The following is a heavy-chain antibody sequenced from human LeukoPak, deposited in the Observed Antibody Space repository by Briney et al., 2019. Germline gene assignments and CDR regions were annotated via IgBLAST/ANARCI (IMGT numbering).Heavy chain of an antibody. D-gene: IGHD3-3*01. CDR1: GGSISSGSYY. J-gene: IGHJ4*02. Sequence: PSETLSLTCTVSGGSISSGSYYWSWIRQPAGKGLEWIGRIYTSRSTNYNPSLKSRVTISVDTSKNQFSLKLSSVTAADTAVYYCACWSGWTDYWGQGTLVTVSS. CDR3: ACWSGWTDY. CDR2: IYTSRST. V-gene: IGHV4-61*02.